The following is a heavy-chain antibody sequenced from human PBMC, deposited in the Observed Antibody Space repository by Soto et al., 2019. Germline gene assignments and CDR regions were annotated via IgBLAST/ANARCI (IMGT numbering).Heavy chain of an antibody. J-gene: IGHJ4*02. D-gene: IGHD3-10*01. CDR3: ASRKSSPYFDY. V-gene: IGHV4-39*01. Sequence: PSETLSLTCTVSGDSITSNSYFWAWIRQPPGKGLQWIGSIYYSGTTYYNPSLKSRVTISVARSKNQFSLKLTSVTAADTAVYYCASRKSSPYFDYWGQGTLVTVSS. CDR2: IYYSGTT. CDR1: GDSITSNSYF.